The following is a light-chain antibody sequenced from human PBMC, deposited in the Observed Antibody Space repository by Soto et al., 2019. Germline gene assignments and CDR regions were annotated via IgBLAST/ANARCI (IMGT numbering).Light chain of an antibody. CDR3: RQYGSSLSIT. V-gene: IGKV3-20*01. CDR1: QSVNDNH. CDR2: PTS. J-gene: IGKJ5*01. Sequence: EIVLTQSPGTLSLSPGERATLSCRASQSVNDNHLAWYQQKPGQAPRLLINPTSNRATGIPDRFSGSGSGTDFILTISRLEPEDFAVYYCRQYGSSLSITFGQGTRLEIK.